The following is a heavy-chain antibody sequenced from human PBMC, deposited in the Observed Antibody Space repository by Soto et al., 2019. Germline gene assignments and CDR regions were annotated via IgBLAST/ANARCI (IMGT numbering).Heavy chain of an antibody. CDR2: ISGTASRT. V-gene: IGHV3-23*01. D-gene: IGHD3-9*01. CDR1: GFTPTTTP. Sequence: PAGSLRLSCAGSGFTPTTTPLSWVRQAPGKGLEWLTSISGTASRTYYVDSVKGRFFISRDNSKNTVTLQMNILTVDDTAVYYCATSFRYFDNWGQGTRVTVSS. CDR3: ATSFRYFDN. J-gene: IGHJ4*02.